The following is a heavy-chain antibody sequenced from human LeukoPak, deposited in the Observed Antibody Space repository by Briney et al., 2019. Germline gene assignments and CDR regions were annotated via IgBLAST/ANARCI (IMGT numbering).Heavy chain of an antibody. J-gene: IGHJ4*02. Sequence: SETLSLTCTVSGGSISSYYWSWIRQPAGKGLEWIGRIYTSGSTNYNPSLKSRVTMSVDTSKNQFSLKLSSVTAADTAVYYCARAVYPRHYDFWSGPPNYFGYWGQGTLVTVSS. CDR3: ARAVYPRHYDFWSGPPNYFGY. CDR2: IYTSGST. CDR1: GGSISSYY. D-gene: IGHD3-3*01. V-gene: IGHV4-4*07.